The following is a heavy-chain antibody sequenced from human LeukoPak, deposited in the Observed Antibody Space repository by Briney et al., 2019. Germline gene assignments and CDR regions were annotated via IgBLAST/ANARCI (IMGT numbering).Heavy chain of an antibody. CDR2: IYSGGST. V-gene: IGHV3-53*01. CDR1: GFSVSSNY. J-gene: IGHJ6*02. D-gene: IGHD3-9*01. CDR3: ARDLTRGYYYYGMDA. Sequence: GGSLRLSCAASGFSVSSNYMSWVRQAPGKGLEWVSVIYSGGSTYYADSVKGRFTISRDNSKNTLYLQMNSLRAEDTAVYYCARDLTRGYYYYGMDAWGQGTTVTVSS.